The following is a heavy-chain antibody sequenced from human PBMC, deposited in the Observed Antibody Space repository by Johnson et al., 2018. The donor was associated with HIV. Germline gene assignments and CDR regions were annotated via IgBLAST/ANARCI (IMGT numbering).Heavy chain of an antibody. Sequence: VQLVESGGGVVQPGGSLTLSCAASGFTFSNSDMHWVRQPTGQGLEWVSGMGTAGDRHYADSVNGRFTVSRENAKNTLYLQMNSLRPEDSAVYYCATLWFGEVSVYDAFDVWGQGTMVTVSS. D-gene: IGHD3-10*01. CDR1: GFTFSNSD. CDR3: ATLWFGEVSVYDAFDV. J-gene: IGHJ3*01. V-gene: IGHV3-13*01. CDR2: MGTAGDR.